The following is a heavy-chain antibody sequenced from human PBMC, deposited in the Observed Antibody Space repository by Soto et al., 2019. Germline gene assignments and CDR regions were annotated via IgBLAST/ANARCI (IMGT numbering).Heavy chain of an antibody. CDR1: GYTFTSYD. J-gene: IGHJ6*02. CDR3: ARERTGTTSMDV. D-gene: IGHD1-1*01. Sequence: QVQLVQSGAEVKKPGASVKVSCKASGYTFTSYDINWVRQATGQGLEWMGWMNPNSGNTGYAQKFRGRVTMTRNTSISTAYMELSRLRSEDTAVCYCARERTGTTSMDVWGQGTTVTVSS. CDR2: MNPNSGNT. V-gene: IGHV1-8*01.